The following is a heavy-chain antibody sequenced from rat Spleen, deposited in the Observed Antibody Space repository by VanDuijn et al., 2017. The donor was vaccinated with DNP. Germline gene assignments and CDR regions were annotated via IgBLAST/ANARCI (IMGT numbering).Heavy chain of an antibody. J-gene: IGHJ2*01. CDR1: GFNFNDYW. V-gene: IGHV5-22*01. D-gene: IGHD1-11*01. CDR2: ISYDGGST. CDR3: ARHRGVWDY. Sequence: EVQLVESGGGLVQPGRSLKLSCVASGFNFNDYWMGWVRQAPKKGLEWVATISYDGGSTNYGDSVKGRFTISRDIAKGTLYLQMNSLRSEDTATYYCARHRGVWDYWGQGVMVTVSS.